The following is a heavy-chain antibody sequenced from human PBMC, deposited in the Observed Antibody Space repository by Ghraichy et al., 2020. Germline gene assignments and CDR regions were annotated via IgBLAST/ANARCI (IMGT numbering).Heavy chain of an antibody. CDR3: AKASYYYDSSGYYPFDY. D-gene: IGHD3-22*01. V-gene: IGHV3-30*02. CDR1: GFSFSSYG. Sequence: GESLRLSCAASGFSFSSYGMHWVRQAPGKGLEWVAFIRYDGSNKYYADSVKGRFTISRDNSKNTLYLQMNSLRAEDTAVYYCAKASYYYDSSGYYPFDYWGQGTLVTVSS. CDR2: IRYDGSNK. J-gene: IGHJ4*02.